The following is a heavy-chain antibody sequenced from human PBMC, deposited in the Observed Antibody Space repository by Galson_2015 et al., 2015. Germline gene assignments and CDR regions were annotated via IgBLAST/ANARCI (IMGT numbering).Heavy chain of an antibody. CDR2: INTDTGNP. Sequence: SVKVSCKASGYTFTTYAINWVRQAPGQGLEWMGWINTDTGNPTYAQGFTGRFVFSLDTSVSTAYLQINSLRAEDTAVYYCARSAGGYCSTGTFYWGYWGQGTLVTVSS. D-gene: IGHD2-15*01. V-gene: IGHV7-4-1*02. CDR3: ARSAGGYCSTGTFYWGY. J-gene: IGHJ4*02. CDR1: GYTFTTYA.